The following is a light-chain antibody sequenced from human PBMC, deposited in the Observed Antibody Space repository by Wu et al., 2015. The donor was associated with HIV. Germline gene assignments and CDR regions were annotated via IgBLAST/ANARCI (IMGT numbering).Light chain of an antibody. J-gene: IGKJ2*03. CDR2: GAF. CDR1: QSVSSSY. Sequence: EIVLTQSPGTLSLSPGERATLSCRASQSVSSSYLAWYQHKPGQSPRLLIYGAFSRPTGIPDRFSGSGSGTDFTLTISRLEPEDFAVYYCQQYGSSPYSFGQGTKLEIK. V-gene: IGKV3-20*01. CDR3: QQYGSSPYS.